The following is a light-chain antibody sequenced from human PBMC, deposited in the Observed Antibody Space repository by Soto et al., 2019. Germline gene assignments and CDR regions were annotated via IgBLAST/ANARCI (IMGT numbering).Light chain of an antibody. CDR2: HAS. CDR1: QGIRND. CDR3: QQYNSYS. J-gene: IGKJ1*01. V-gene: IGKV1-13*02. Sequence: AIQMTQSPSSLSASVGDRVTITCRASQGIRNDLGWYQQKPGTAPKLLIYHASTLESGVPSRFSGSGSGTEFTLTISSLQPDDFATYYCQQYNSYSFGQGTKVDI.